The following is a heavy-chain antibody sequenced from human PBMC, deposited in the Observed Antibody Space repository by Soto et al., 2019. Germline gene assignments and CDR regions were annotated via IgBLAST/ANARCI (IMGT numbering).Heavy chain of an antibody. CDR2: SRDKANGYST. CDR3: ARDYYDKRDSQGWYFDL. J-gene: IGHJ2*01. Sequence: EVELVESGGGLVQPGGSLRLSCAASGFIFNDHYMEWVRQAPGKGLEWIGGSRDKANGYSTEYAASVKGRFTISRDDSKNSLYLQMNSLKTEDTAVYYCARDYYDKRDSQGWYFDLWGRGTLVTVSS. V-gene: IGHV3-72*01. CDR1: GFIFNDHY. D-gene: IGHD3-22*01.